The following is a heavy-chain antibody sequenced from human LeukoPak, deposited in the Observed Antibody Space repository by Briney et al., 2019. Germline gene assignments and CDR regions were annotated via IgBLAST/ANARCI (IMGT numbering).Heavy chain of an antibody. V-gene: IGHV3-30*04. CDR1: GFTFDIYA. CDR2: MSYDGSNK. D-gene: IGHD2-15*01. J-gene: IGHJ4*02. CDR3: ARDQVEHWSSGNCYVIDN. Sequence: PGGSLRLSCAASGFTFDIYAMHWVRQAPGKGLEWVAVMSYDGSNKYYADSVKGRFTISRDNSRNTLHLQMSSLRIADTAIYYCARDQVEHWSSGNCYVIDNWGPGTLVAVSS.